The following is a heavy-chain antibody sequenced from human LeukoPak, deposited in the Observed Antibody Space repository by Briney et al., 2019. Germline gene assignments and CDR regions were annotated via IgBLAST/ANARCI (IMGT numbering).Heavy chain of an antibody. Sequence: SETLSLTCTVSGGSISSYYWSWIRQPPGKGLEWIGYIYYSGSTNYNPSLKSRVTISVDTSKNQFSLKLSSVTAADTAVYYCARGGGYCSGGSCYTYYYYYYYMDVWGKGTTVTVSS. CDR1: GGSISSYY. J-gene: IGHJ6*03. D-gene: IGHD2-15*01. CDR3: ARGGGYCSGGSCYTYYYYYYYMDV. V-gene: IGHV4-59*01. CDR2: IYYSGST.